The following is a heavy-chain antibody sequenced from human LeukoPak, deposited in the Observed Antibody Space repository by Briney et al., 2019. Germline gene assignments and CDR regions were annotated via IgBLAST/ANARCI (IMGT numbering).Heavy chain of an antibody. CDR3: AREVRQQLDEDYYYGMDV. D-gene: IGHD6-13*01. Sequence: SVKVSCKASGGTFSSYAISWVRQAPGQGLEWMGRIIPILGIANYAQKFQGRVTITADKSTSTAYMELSSLRSEDTAVYYCAREVRQQLDEDYYYGMDVWGQGTTVTVSS. J-gene: IGHJ6*02. CDR2: IIPILGIA. CDR1: GGTFSSYA. V-gene: IGHV1-69*04.